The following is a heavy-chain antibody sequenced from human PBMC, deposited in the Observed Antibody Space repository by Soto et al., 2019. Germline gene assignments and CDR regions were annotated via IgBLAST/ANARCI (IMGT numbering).Heavy chain of an antibody. V-gene: IGHV3-30*18. Sequence: PGGSLRLSCAASGFTFSSYGMHWVRQAPGKGLEWVAVISYDGSNKYYADSVKGRFTISRDNSKNTLYLQMNSLRAEDTAVYYCAKDRAAVAFTIPVRPDYWGQGNLVTVSS. D-gene: IGHD6-13*01. CDR1: GFTFSSYG. CDR2: ISYDGSNK. J-gene: IGHJ4*02. CDR3: AKDRAAVAFTIPVRPDY.